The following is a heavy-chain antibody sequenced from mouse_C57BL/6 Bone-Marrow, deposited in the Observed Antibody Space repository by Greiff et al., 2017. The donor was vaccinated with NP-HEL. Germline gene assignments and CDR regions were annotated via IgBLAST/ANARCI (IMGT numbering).Heavy chain of an antibody. J-gene: IGHJ4*01. V-gene: IGHV2-2*01. Sequence: QVQLQQSGPGLVQPSQSLSITCTVSGFSLTSYGVHWVRQSPGKGLDWLGVLWSGGSTDYNAAFISRLSISKDNSKSQVFFKMNSLQDDDTAIYYCARSQTAQTMDYAMDYWGQGTSVTVSS. CDR2: LWSGGST. CDR3: ARSQTAQTMDYAMDY. CDR1: GFSLTSYG. D-gene: IGHD3-2*02.